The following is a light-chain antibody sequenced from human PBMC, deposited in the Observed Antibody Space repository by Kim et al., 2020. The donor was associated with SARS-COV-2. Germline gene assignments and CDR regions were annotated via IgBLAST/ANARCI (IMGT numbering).Light chain of an antibody. V-gene: IGLV1-44*01. CDR3: AAWYDSLNGLV. CDR1: STKIGSNT. J-gene: IGLJ2*01. Sequence: GQRDTIPCCGCSTKIGSNTVNWYQQLPGTAHTIRIYSNNHRPSGCLDRFSGSSSGASASLAISVLQSEDEADYYCAAWYDSLNGLVFGGGTQLTVL. CDR2: SNN.